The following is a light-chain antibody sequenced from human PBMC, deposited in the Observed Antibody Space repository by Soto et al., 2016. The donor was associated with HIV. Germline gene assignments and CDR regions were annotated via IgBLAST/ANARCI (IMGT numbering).Light chain of an antibody. Sequence: DIQMTQSPSTLSASVGDRVTITCRASQSISSWLAWYQQKPGKAPKLLIYKASNLESGVPSRFSGGGSGTEFTLTISSLQPDDFATYYCQQYQTEEGTFGQGTTVEIK. CDR2: KAS. CDR3: QQYQTEEGT. CDR1: QSISSW. V-gene: IGKV1-5*03. J-gene: IGKJ1*01.